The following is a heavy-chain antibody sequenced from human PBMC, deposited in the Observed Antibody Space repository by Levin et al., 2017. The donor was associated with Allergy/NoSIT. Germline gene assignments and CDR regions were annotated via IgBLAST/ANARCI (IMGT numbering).Heavy chain of an antibody. CDR2: ISSSSSYI. D-gene: IGHD6-6*01. J-gene: IGHJ4*02. Sequence: PGGSLRLSCAASGFTFSSYSMNWVRQAPGKGLEWVSSISSSSSYIYYADSVKGRFTISRDNAKNSLYLQMNSLRAEDTAVYYCARDSGGGYSSSSNLDYWGQGTLVTVSS. CDR1: GFTFSSYS. CDR3: ARDSGGGYSSSSNLDY. V-gene: IGHV3-21*01.